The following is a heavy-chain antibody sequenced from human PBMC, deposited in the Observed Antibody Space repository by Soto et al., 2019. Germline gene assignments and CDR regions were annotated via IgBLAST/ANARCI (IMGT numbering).Heavy chain of an antibody. V-gene: IGHV1-69*01. J-gene: IGHJ4*02. CDR1: GGTFSSYA. Sequence: QVQLVQSGAEVKKPGSSVKVSCKASGGTFSSYAISWVRQAPGQGLEWMGGIIPIFGTANYAQKFQGRVTITADESTSTAYMERSSLRSEDTAVYYCARGWISGYCSGGSCYSRFDYWGQGTLVTVSS. D-gene: IGHD2-15*01. CDR2: IIPIFGTA. CDR3: ARGWISGYCSGGSCYSRFDY.